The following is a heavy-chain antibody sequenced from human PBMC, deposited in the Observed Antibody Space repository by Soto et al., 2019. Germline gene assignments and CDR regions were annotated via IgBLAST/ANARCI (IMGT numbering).Heavy chain of an antibody. V-gene: IGHV3-66*01. CDR1: GLTVGSNY. J-gene: IGHJ6*02. CDR2: IYSGGST. D-gene: IGHD3-16*02. Sequence: GGSLRLACAASGLTVGSNYMSWVRQAPGKGLEWVSVIYSGGSTYYADSVKGRFTISRDNSKNTLYLQMNSQRAEDTAVYYCARMGVIPFYYYGMDVWGQGTTVTVSS. CDR3: ARMGVIPFYYYGMDV.